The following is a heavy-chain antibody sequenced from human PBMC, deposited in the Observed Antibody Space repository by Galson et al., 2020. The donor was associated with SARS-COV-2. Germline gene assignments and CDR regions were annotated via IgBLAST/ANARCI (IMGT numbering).Heavy chain of an antibody. Sequence: NSGGSLRLSCAASGFTFSDYYMSWIRQAPGKGLEWVSYISSSGYTIYYEDSVKGRFTISRDNAKNSLYLQMNSLRAEDTAVYYCARDLRLVVVTAAPYPVWGQGTTVTVSS. D-gene: IGHD2-2*01. CDR2: ISSSGYTI. CDR1: GFTFSDYY. J-gene: IGHJ6*02. V-gene: IGHV3-11*04. CDR3: ARDLRLVVVTAAPYPV.